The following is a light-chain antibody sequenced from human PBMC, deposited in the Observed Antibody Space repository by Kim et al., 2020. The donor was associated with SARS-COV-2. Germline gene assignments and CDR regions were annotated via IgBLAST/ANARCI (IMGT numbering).Light chain of an antibody. CDR2: DVT. Sequence: PAQSSTISFIVTSSDVVCYNYVAWYQHPPGKVPKLLIYDVTKRPSGVPDRFAVPKSAYTASLPISGLQAEDEADYYCCSYAGGYTLVFAGGTKVTVL. J-gene: IGLJ2*01. CDR1: SSDVVCYNY. V-gene: IGLV2-11*01. CDR3: CSYAGGYTLV.